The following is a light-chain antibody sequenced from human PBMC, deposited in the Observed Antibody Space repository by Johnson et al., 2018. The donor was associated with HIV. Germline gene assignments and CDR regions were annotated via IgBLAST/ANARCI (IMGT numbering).Light chain of an antibody. CDR1: TSNIGDNY. CDR3: GTWDSSLRAFV. V-gene: IGLV1-51*01. J-gene: IGLJ1*01. Sequence: QPVLTQPPSVSAAPGQKVTISYSGSTSNIGDNYVSWYRQLPGTAPKLLISANDKRPSGIPDRFSGSKSGTSATLGITGLQTGDEADYYCGTWDSSLRAFVCGTGTKVTVL. CDR2: AND.